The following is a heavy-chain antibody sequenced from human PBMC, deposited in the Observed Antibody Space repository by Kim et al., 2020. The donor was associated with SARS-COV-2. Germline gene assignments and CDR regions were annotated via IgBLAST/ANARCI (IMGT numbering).Heavy chain of an antibody. V-gene: IGHV5-51*01. CDR3: ARRELRFGNYYYGMDV. Sequence: GESLKISCKGSGYSFTSYWIGWVRQMPGKGLEWMGIIYPGDSDTRYSPSFQGQVTISADKSISTAYLQWSSLKASDTAMYYCARRELRFGNYYYGMDVWGQGTTVTVSS. J-gene: IGHJ6*02. CDR1: GYSFTSYW. CDR2: IYPGDSDT. D-gene: IGHD3-10*01.